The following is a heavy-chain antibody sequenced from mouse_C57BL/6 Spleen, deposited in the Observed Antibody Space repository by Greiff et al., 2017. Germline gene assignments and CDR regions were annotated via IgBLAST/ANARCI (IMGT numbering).Heavy chain of an antibody. CDR1: GYTFTSYW. CDR2: IDPSDSYT. J-gene: IGHJ2*01. V-gene: IGHV1-69*01. Sequence: VQLQQPGAELVMPGASVKLSCKASGYTFTSYWMHWVKQRPGQGLEWIGEIDPSDSYTNYNQKFKGKSTLTVDKSSSTAYMQLSSLTSEDSAVYYCARRGVYLDYWGQGTTLTVSS. CDR3: ARRGVYLDY.